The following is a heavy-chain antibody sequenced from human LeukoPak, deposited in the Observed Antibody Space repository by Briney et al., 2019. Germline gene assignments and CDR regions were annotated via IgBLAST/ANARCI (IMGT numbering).Heavy chain of an antibody. CDR2: IRYDGSNK. CDR3: LSITILSAGFDY. CDR1: GFTFSSYG. D-gene: IGHD3-9*01. V-gene: IGHV3-30*02. J-gene: IGHJ4*02. Sequence: GGSLRLSCAASGFTFSSYGMHWVRQAPGKGLEWVAFIRYDGSNKYYADSVKGRFTISRDNSKNTLYLQMNSLRAEDTAVYYCLSITILSAGFDYWGRGTLVTVSS.